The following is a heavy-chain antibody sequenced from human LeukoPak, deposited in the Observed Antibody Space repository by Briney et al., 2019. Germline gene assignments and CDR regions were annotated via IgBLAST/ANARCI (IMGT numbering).Heavy chain of an antibody. CDR1: GFTFSDYY. Sequence: KPGGSLRLSCAASGFTFSDYYMSWIRQAPGKGLEWVSYISSSSSYTNYADYVKGRFTISRDNAKNSLYLQMNSLRAEDTAVYYCARVNYYDSSGYRSGWFDPWGQGTLVTVSS. J-gene: IGHJ5*02. V-gene: IGHV3-11*05. CDR3: ARVNYYDSSGYRSGWFDP. CDR2: ISSSSSYT. D-gene: IGHD3-22*01.